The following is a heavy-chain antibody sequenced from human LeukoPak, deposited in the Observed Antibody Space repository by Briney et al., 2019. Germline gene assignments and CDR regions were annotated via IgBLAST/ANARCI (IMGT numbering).Heavy chain of an antibody. J-gene: IGHJ4*02. D-gene: IGHD5-24*01. V-gene: IGHV1-8*01. CDR1: GYTFTSYD. CDR3: ARDRDGYNTAGILGPTYLDY. Sequence: ASVKVSCKASGYTFTSYDINWVRQATGQGLEWMGWMNPHTGNMDYAQKFQGRVTMTSDTSISTAYMEVSSLRSEDTAVYYCARDRDGYNTAGILGPTYLDYWGQGTLVTVSS. CDR2: MNPHTGNM.